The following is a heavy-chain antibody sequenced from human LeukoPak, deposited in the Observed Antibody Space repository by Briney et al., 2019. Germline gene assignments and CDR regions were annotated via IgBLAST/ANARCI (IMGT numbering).Heavy chain of an antibody. CDR3: ARALYYEPSYLDS. CDR1: GESFSGCY. Sequence: KPSETLSLTCAVYGESFSGCYWTWIRHPPGKGLEWIGEVTPSGVAHYNPPLKSPVTISVDTSKNQFSLMVTSVTAADTALYFCARALYYEPSYLDSWGRGTLVTVSS. D-gene: IGHD3-22*01. CDR2: VTPSGVA. V-gene: IGHV4-34*01. J-gene: IGHJ4*02.